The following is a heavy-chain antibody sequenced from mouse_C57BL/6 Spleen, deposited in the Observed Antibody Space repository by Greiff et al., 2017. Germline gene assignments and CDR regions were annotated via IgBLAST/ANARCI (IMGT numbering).Heavy chain of an antibody. CDR1: GYTFTSYW. D-gene: IGHD2-4*01. V-gene: IGHV1-52*01. CDR3: ARTYDSNFDY. J-gene: IGHJ2*01. CDR2: IDPSDSET. Sequence: VKLQQPGAELVRPGSSVKLSCKASGYTFTSYWMHWVKQRPIQGLEWIGNIDPSDSETHYNQKFKDKATLTVDKSSSTAYMQLSSLTSEDSAVYYCARTYDSNFDYWGQGTTLTVSS.